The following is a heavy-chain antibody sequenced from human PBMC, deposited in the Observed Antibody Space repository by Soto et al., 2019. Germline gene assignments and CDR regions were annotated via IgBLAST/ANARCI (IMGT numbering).Heavy chain of an antibody. Sequence: ASVKVSCKASCYTFTSYGISWVRQAPGQGLEWMGWISAYNGNTNYAQKLQGRVTMTTDISTSTAYMELRSLRPDDTAVYYCARGWLLGNNWFDPWGQGTLVTVSS. CDR3: ARGWLLGNNWFDP. V-gene: IGHV1-18*01. CDR1: CYTFTSYG. D-gene: IGHD3-9*01. J-gene: IGHJ5*02. CDR2: ISAYNGNT.